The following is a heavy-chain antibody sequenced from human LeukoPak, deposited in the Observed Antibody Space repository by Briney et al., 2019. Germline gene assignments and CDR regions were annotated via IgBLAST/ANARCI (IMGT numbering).Heavy chain of an antibody. CDR3: ARVGGVTGTKPDY. CDR2: INPNSGGT. CDR1: GYTFTGYY. J-gene: IGHJ4*02. V-gene: IGHV1-2*02. Sequence: ASVKVSCTASGYTFTGYYMHWVRQAPGQGLEWMGWINPNSGGTNYAQKFQGRVTMTRDTSISTAYMELSRLRSDDTAVYYCARVGGVTGTKPDYWGQGTLVTVSS. D-gene: IGHD1-7*01.